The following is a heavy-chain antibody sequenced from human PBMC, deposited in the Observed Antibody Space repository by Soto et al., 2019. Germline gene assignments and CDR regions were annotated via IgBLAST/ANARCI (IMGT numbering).Heavy chain of an antibody. D-gene: IGHD3-9*01. J-gene: IGHJ4*02. CDR1: GFTFRDYA. CDR3: AKGGAVYGLLTHDY. CDR2: ITGSSSNL. V-gene: IGHV3-23*01. Sequence: EVQLLESGGGLEQPGGSLRLSCAASGFTFRDYAMSWVRQAPGKGLEWVTTITGSSSNLYYSDSVKGRFAISRDNSKNTLYLQMDSLTAEETAVYYCAKGGAVYGLLTHDYWGEGTLVTVSS.